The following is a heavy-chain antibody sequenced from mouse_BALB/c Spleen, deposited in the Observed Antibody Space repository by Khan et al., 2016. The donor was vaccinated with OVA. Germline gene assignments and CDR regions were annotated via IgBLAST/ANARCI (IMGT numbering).Heavy chain of an antibody. CDR2: INPTSGYT. CDR1: GYTFTTYW. V-gene: IGHV1-7*01. CDR3: KRGRIDD. D-gene: IGHD1-1*01. Sequence: QIQLVQSGAELAKPGASVKMSCKASGYTFTTYWMHWVKQRPGQGLEWIGYINPTSGYTDYNAKFQDRATLSADRSSSTAYLQLSSLTSEDAAGYYYKRGRIDDWGQGTTLTVSS. J-gene: IGHJ2*01.